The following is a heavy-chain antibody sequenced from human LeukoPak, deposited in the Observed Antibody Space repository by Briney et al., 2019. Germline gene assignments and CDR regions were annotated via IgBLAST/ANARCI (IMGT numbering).Heavy chain of an antibody. J-gene: IGHJ4*02. CDR3: ARDLYGDPPFDY. Sequence: AAVKVSCKASGYTFTGYYMHWGRQAPGQGLEWMGWINPNSGGTNYAQKFQGRVTMTRDTSISTAYMELSRLRSDDTAVYYCARDLYGDPPFDYWGQGTLVTVSS. D-gene: IGHD4-17*01. CDR2: INPNSGGT. V-gene: IGHV1-2*02. CDR1: GYTFTGYY.